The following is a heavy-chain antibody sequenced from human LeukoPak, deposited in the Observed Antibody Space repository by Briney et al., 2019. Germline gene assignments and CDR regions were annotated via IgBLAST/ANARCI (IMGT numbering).Heavy chain of an antibody. CDR3: ARLLRLGELSSIGY. CDR2: INPNSGGT. Sequence: ASVKVSCKASGYTFTGYYMHWVRQAPGPGLEWMGWINPNSGGTNYAQKFQGRVTMTRDTSISTAYMVLSRLRSDGTAVYYCARLLRLGELSSIGYWGQGTLVTVSS. J-gene: IGHJ4*02. D-gene: IGHD3-16*02. CDR1: GYTFTGYY. V-gene: IGHV1-2*02.